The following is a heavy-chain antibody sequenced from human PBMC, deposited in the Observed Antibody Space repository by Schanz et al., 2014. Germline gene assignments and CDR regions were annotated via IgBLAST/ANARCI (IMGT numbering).Heavy chain of an antibody. CDR2: ISGSGGST. D-gene: IGHD2-15*01. CDR3: AKGMGYCSGGTCYDYYYYGLDV. CDR1: GFTLSSYA. V-gene: IGHV3-23*04. Sequence: EVQLVESGGGLVQPGGSLRLSCAASGFTLSSYAMHWVRQAPGKGLEWVSGISGSGGSTYYADSVKGRFTISRDNSENTLYLQMNSLSADDTAVFYCAKGMGYCSGGTCYDYYYYGLDVWGQGTTVTVSS. J-gene: IGHJ6*02.